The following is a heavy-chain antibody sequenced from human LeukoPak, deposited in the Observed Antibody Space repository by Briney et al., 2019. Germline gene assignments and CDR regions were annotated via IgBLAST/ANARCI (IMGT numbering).Heavy chain of an antibody. J-gene: IGHJ6*04. CDR2: IYAGDSDT. CDR1: GYRFTNFW. CDR3: ARSGFARGMDV. Sequence: GESLKISCKASGYRFTNFWTAWVRQVPGKGLEWMGIIYAGDSDTRYSPSLQGQVTMSVDKSSSTAYLQWTSLKASDTAMYYCARSGFARGMDVWGKGTTVTVAS. V-gene: IGHV5-51*01. D-gene: IGHD3-10*01.